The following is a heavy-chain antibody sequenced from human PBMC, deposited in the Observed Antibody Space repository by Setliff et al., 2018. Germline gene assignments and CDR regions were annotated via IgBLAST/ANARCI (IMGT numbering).Heavy chain of an antibody. D-gene: IGHD3-22*01. CDR1: GYTFTGYY. J-gene: IGHJ3*02. Sequence: ASVKVSCKASGYTFTGYYMHWVRQAPGQGLEWMGRINPNSGGTIYAQKLQGRVTMTTDTSTSTAYMELRSLRSDDTAVYYCARDLDYQYYYETSGRDAFDIWGLGTMVTVSS. CDR3: ARDLDYQYYYETSGRDAFDI. V-gene: IGHV1-2*06. CDR2: INPNSGGT.